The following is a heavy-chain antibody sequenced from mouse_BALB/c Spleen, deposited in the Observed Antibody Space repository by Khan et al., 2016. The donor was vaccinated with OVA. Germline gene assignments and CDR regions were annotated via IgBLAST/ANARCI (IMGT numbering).Heavy chain of an antibody. CDR3: AGGGAGYYRSDEGAIEY. J-gene: IGHJ4*01. Sequence: QIQLVQSGPELKKPGETVRISCKASGYTFTTAGIQWVQQMPGKGLKWIGWINTHSGVPKYAEDFKGRFAFSLEISVNTAYLQITNLKNEDTATYYCAGGGAGYYRSDEGAIEYWGQGTSVTVSS. CDR1: GYTFTTAG. CDR2: INTHSGVP. D-gene: IGHD2-12*01. V-gene: IGHV9-4*02.